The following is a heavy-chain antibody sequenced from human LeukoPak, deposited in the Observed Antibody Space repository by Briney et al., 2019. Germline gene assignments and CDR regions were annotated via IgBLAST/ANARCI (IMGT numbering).Heavy chain of an antibody. CDR3: ARDSITMKVVVKWRSGYYYYGMDV. CDR1: GGSISSYY. D-gene: IGHD3-22*01. V-gene: IGHV4-59*12. J-gene: IGHJ6*02. CDR2: IYYSGST. Sequence: SETLSLTCTVSGGSISSYYWSWIRQPPGKGLEWIGYIYYSGSTNYNPSLKSRVTISVDTSKNQFSLQLNSVTPEDTAVYYCARDSITMKVVVKWRSGYYYYGMDVWGQGTTVTVSS.